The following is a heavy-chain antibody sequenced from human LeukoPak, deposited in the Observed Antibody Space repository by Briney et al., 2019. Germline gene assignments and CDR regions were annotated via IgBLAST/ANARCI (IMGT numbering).Heavy chain of an antibody. CDR3: ARGSGWYRFDP. V-gene: IGHV3-53*01. D-gene: IGHD6-19*01. Sequence: GGSLRLSCAASGFTFSSYAMSWVRQAPGKGLEWVSVIYSGGSTYYADSVKGRFTISRDNSKNTLYLQMNSLRAEDTAVYYCARGSGWYRFDPWGQGTLVTVSS. J-gene: IGHJ5*02. CDR1: GFTFSSYA. CDR2: IYSGGST.